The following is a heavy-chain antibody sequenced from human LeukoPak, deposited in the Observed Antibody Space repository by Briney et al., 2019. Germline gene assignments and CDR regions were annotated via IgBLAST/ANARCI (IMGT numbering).Heavy chain of an antibody. J-gene: IGHJ6*03. CDR1: GFTFSSYW. CDR2: IKQDGSEK. D-gene: IGHD1-14*01. CDR3: ARVRRAKRQNRYYFYYYMDV. Sequence: GGSLRLSCAASGFTFSSYWMSWVRQAPGKGLEWVANIKQDGSEKYYVDSAKGRFTISRDNAKDSLYLQMNSLRAEDTAVHFCARVRRAKRQNRYYFYYYMDVWSKGTTVTVSS. V-gene: IGHV3-7*01.